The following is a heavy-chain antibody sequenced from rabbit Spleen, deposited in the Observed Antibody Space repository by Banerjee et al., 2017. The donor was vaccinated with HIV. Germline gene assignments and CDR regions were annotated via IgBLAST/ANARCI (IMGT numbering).Heavy chain of an antibody. CDR1: GFDFSTNYD. J-gene: IGHJ4*01. D-gene: IGHD2-1*01. CDR2: IYTGSGST. V-gene: IGHV1S40*01. CDR3: ARGSATMTMVITGYYLNL. Sequence: QSLEESGGDLVQPGGSLTLTCTASGFDFSTNYDMCWVRQSPGKGLEWIGCIYTGSGSTYYANWAKGRFTISKTSSTTVTLQMTSLTVADTATYFCARGSATMTMVITGYYLNLWGPGTLVT.